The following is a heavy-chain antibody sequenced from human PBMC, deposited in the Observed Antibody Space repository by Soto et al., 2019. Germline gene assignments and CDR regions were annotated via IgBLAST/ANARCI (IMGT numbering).Heavy chain of an antibody. Sequence: SETLSLTCTVSGGTISTYYWRWIRQPPGKGLEWIGYMYYSGSTNYNPSLKSRVTISVDTSKNQFSLKLSSVTAADTAVYYCARRYGSFFDIWGQGTMVTVSS. J-gene: IGHJ3*02. CDR1: GGTISTYY. CDR2: MYYSGST. CDR3: ARRYGSFFDI. V-gene: IGHV4-59*08. D-gene: IGHD3-10*01.